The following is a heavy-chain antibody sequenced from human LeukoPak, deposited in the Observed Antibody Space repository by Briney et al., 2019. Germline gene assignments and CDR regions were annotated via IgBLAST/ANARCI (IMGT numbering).Heavy chain of an antibody. Sequence: AGGSLRLSCAASGFTVSSNCMSWVRQAPGKWLEWVSVIYSGGSTYYADSVKGRFTISRDNSKNTLYLQMNSLRAEDTAVYYCARGNWNDDERLAYWGQGTLVTVSS. D-gene: IGHD1-1*01. CDR1: GFTVSSNC. J-gene: IGHJ4*02. CDR3: ARGNWNDDERLAY. V-gene: IGHV3-53*01. CDR2: IYSGGST.